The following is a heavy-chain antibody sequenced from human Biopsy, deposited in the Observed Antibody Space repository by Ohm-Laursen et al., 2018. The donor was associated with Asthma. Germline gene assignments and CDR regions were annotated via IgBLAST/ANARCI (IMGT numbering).Heavy chain of an antibody. CDR2: ISYSGST. V-gene: IGHV4-61*01. J-gene: IGHJ2*01. CDR1: GGSVSSGRYY. Sequence: SDTLSLTCTVSGGSVSSGRYYCSWIRQPPGKVLPWVSYISYSGSTDCNPSHKSSLTISMDTSKNQFSLKLCSVTAADTAVYYCARVPTTLRYFDLWGRGTLVTVSS. CDR3: ARVPTTLRYFDL. D-gene: IGHD2-15*01.